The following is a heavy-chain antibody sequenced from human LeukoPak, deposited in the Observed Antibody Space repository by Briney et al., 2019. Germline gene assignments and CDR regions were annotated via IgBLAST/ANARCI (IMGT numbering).Heavy chain of an antibody. V-gene: IGHV3-9*01. CDR2: ISWNSGSI. CDR3: AKGGEWRSGWYDTFDI. Sequence: GGSLRLSCAASGFTFHDYAMHWVRQAPGKGLEWVSGISWNSGSIGYADSVKGRFTISRDNAKNSLYLQMNSLRAEDTALYYCAKGGEWRSGWYDTFDIWGQGTMVTVSS. D-gene: IGHD6-19*01. CDR1: GFTFHDYA. J-gene: IGHJ3*02.